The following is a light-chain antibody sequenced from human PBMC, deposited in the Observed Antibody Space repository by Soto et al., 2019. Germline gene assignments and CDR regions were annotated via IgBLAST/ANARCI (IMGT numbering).Light chain of an antibody. J-gene: IGLJ1*01. CDR3: SSDTGSSTPR. Sequence: QSALTQPASVSGSPGQSIAISCSGTSSDAGDYNYVSWYQQHQGKAPKLMIYDVSSRSPGVSNRFSGSKSGSTASLTISGLPAEDEADYYCSSDTGSSTPRVGTGTKLTVL. V-gene: IGLV2-14*01. CDR2: DVS. CDR1: SSDAGDYNY.